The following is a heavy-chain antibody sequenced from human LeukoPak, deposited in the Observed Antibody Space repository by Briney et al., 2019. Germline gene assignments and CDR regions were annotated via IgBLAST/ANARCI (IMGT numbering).Heavy chain of an antibody. CDR3: AGLYYYDSSGYSSWFDP. Sequence: SVKVSCKASGGTFSSYAISWVRQAPGQGLEWMRRIIPIFGIANYAQKFQGRVTITADKSTSTAYMELSSLRSEDTAVYYCAGLYYYDSSGYSSWFDPWGQGTLVTVSS. J-gene: IGHJ5*02. CDR2: IIPIFGIA. V-gene: IGHV1-69*04. CDR1: GGTFSSYA. D-gene: IGHD3-22*01.